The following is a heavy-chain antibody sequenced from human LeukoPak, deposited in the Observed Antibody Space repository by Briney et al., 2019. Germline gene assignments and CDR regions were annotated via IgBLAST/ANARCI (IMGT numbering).Heavy chain of an antibody. CDR3: ARGSYFGDIDL. D-gene: IGHD3-10*01. CDR2: IYYSENT. J-gene: IGHJ3*01. Sequence: SQTLSLTCTVSGVSISSDNDYWSWIRQHPGKGLEWIGYIYYSENTYYNPSLTSRVTMSVDTSKNQVSLKLSSVTAADTAIYYCARGSYFGDIDLWGQGTMVTVSS. CDR1: GVSISSDNDY. V-gene: IGHV4-31*03.